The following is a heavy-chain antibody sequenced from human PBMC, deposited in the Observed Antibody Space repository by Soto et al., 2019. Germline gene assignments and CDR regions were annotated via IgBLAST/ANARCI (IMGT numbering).Heavy chain of an antibody. CDR2: IYHSGST. CDR1: GGSISSSNW. D-gene: IGHD3-22*01. CDR3: ARKSSAYYPVTFDY. Sequence: ETLSLTCAVSGGSISSSNWWSWVRQPPGKGLEWIGEIYHSGSTNYNPSLKSRVTISVDKSKNQFSLKLSSVTAADTAVYYCARKSSAYYPVTFDYWGQGTLVTVSS. J-gene: IGHJ4*02. V-gene: IGHV4-4*02.